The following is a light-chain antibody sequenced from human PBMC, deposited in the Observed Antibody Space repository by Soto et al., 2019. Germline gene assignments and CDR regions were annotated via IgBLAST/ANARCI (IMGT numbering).Light chain of an antibody. J-gene: IGLJ1*01. CDR1: ISDFVIYNY. CDR2: GVS. V-gene: IGLV2-14*01. Sequence: QSVLTQPASVSGSPGQSITISCTGTISDFVIYNYVSWYQQHPGKAPKLMLYGVSNRPSGVSNRFSGSKSGKTASLTISGLQAEDEADYYCSSYKTSSNYVFGSGTKVTVL. CDR3: SSYKTSSNYV.